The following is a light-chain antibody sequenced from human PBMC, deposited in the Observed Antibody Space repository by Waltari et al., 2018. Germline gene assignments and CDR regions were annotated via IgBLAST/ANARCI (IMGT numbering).Light chain of an antibody. V-gene: IGKV3-20*01. CDR3: QQYGGSPWT. J-gene: IGKJ1*01. Sequence: EIVLTQSPGTLSLSTGDRATLSCRASQSFTSNYLAWYQQKPGQAPSLLIYGASNRATSIPDRFSGSGSGTDFTLTISRLEHEDFAVYYCQQYGGSPWTFGQGTKVEIK. CDR2: GAS. CDR1: QSFTSNY.